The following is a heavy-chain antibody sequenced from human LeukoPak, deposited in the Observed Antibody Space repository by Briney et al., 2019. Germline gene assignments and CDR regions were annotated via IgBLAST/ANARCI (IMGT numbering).Heavy chain of an antibody. D-gene: IGHD3-10*01. CDR2: IGGSGGTT. J-gene: IGHJ4*02. Sequence: PGGSLRLSCGASGFTFSCYAMSWVGQAPGKGLEWVSTIGGSGGTTYYADSVKGRFTISRDNSKDTLYLQLNNLRAEDAAVYYCAKALPSHRSGPFDCWGQGTLVTVSS. CDR3: AKALPSHRSGPFDC. CDR1: GFTFSCYA. V-gene: IGHV3-23*01.